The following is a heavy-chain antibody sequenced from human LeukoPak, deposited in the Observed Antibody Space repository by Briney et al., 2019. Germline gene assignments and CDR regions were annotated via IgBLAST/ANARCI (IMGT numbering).Heavy chain of an antibody. Sequence: GGSLRLSCAASGFTFSSYWMSWVRQAPGKGLEWVANIKQDGSEKFYVDSVKGRFTISRDNDKNSLCLQMNSLRAEDTAVYYRARAVGATHFDYWGQGILVTVSS. CDR1: GFTFSSYW. D-gene: IGHD1-26*01. CDR2: IKQDGSEK. J-gene: IGHJ4*02. V-gene: IGHV3-7*04. CDR3: ARAVGATHFDY.